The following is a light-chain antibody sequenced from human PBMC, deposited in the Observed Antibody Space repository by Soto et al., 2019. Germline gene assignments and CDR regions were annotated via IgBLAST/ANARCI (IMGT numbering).Light chain of an antibody. J-gene: IGKJ4*01. CDR2: GAS. V-gene: IGKV3-15*01. Sequence: EIVMTQSPATLSVSPGERATLSCRASQSVSSNLAWYQQKPGQAPRLLIYGASTRATAIPARFSGSGSGTEFTLTISSLQSEDFAVYYCQQYKNWLALTFGGGTKVDIK. CDR1: QSVSSN. CDR3: QQYKNWLALT.